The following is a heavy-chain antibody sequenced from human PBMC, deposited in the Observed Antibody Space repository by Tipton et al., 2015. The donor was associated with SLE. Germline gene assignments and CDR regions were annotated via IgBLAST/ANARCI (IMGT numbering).Heavy chain of an antibody. Sequence: TLSLTCAVYGGSFSGYYWNWIRQPPGKGLEWIGYIYHSGSTYYNPSLKSRVTISVDTSKNQFSLKLSSVTAADTAVYYCARAGDSRDFDGFDIWGQGTMVTVSS. J-gene: IGHJ3*02. D-gene: IGHD6-13*01. CDR3: ARAGDSRDFDGFDI. V-gene: IGHV4-30-2*01. CDR1: GGSFSGYY. CDR2: IYHSGST.